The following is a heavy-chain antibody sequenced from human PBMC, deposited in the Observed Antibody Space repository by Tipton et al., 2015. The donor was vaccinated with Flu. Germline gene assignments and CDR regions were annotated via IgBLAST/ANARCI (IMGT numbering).Heavy chain of an antibody. Sequence: SLRLSCAASGFTFSSYEMNWVRQAPGKGLEWVSYISSSGSTIYYADSVKGRFTISRDNAKNSLYLQMNSLRAEDTAVYYCARDRDGDGGLNYWGQGTLVTVSS. J-gene: IGHJ4*02. CDR3: ARDRDGDGGLNY. D-gene: IGHD4-17*01. CDR1: GFTFSSYE. V-gene: IGHV3-48*03. CDR2: ISSSGSTI.